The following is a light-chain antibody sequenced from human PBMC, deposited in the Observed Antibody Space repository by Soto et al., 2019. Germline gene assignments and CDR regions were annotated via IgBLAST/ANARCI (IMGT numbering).Light chain of an antibody. CDR3: QQYNGWLWT. J-gene: IGKJ1*01. Sequence: DIVMTQTPLSLSVTPGQPASISCKSIQSLLHSDGKTFFYWYLQRPSQPPQLLIYAVTRATGIPARFSGRGSGTEFTLTITSLQSEDFAVYFCQQYNGWLWTFGQGTKVDIK. CDR1: QSLLHSDGKTF. V-gene: IGKV2D-29*01. CDR2: AVT.